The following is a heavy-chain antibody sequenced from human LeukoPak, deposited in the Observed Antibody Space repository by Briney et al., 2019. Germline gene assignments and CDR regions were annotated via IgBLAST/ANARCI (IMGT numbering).Heavy chain of an antibody. CDR1: GGSVSSGSYY. J-gene: IGHJ6*02. Sequence: SETLSLTCTVSGGSVSSGSYYWSWIWQPPGKGLEWIGYISYSGSTNYNPSLKSRVAISVDTSKNQFSLKVNSVTAADTAVYYCARDAVSHMNAMDVWGQGTTVTVSS. CDR3: ARDAVSHMNAMDV. D-gene: IGHD2-21*01. CDR2: ISYSGST. V-gene: IGHV4-61*01.